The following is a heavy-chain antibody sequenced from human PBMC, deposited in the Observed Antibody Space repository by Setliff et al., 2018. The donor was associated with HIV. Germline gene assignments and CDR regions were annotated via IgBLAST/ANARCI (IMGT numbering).Heavy chain of an antibody. CDR2: IIPIFGSP. J-gene: IGHJ1*01. Sequence: SVKVSCKASGDTSNSYAIRWVRQAPGQGPEWMGGIIPIFGSPQYAPQFRGRATITADESSRTAYMELTSLKSEDSAVYYCASASGDYEPYQYWGQGTLATVSS. D-gene: IGHD4-17*01. V-gene: IGHV1-69*13. CDR1: GDTSNSYA. CDR3: ASASGDYEPYQY.